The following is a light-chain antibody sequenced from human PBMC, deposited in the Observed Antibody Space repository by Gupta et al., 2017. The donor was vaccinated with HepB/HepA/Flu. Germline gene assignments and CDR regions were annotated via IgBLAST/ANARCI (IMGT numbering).Light chain of an antibody. J-gene: IGKJ4*01. CDR3: QQYCSSVT. V-gene: IGKV3-20*01. Sequence: DIVLTQSPGTLSLSPGERATLSCRASQSVGSSYLAWYQQKPGQAPRLLIYGTSSRSTAIPDRFSGSGSWTDFTLTSSGLEPEDFAVYYWQQYCSSVTFGGGTKVEIK. CDR2: GTS. CDR1: QSVGSSY.